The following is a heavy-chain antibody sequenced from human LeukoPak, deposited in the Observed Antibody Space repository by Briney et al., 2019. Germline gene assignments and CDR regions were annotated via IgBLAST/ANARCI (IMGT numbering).Heavy chain of an antibody. V-gene: IGHV4-39*01. Sequence: SETLSLTCTVSGGSISSSSYYWGWIRQPPGKGLEWIGSIYYSGSTYYNPSLKSRVTISVDTSKNQFSLKLSSVTAADTAVYYCARNFGTYYYYYYMDVWGKGTTVTISS. CDR3: ARNFGTYYYYYYMDV. D-gene: IGHD3-10*01. CDR2: IYYSGST. J-gene: IGHJ6*03. CDR1: GGSISSSSYY.